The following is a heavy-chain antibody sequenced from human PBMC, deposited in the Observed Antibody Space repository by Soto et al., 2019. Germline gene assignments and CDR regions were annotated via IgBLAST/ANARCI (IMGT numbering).Heavy chain of an antibody. Sequence: QVQLVESGGGVVQPGRSLRLSCVASGFIFSSYGMHWVRQAPGKGLEWVAVVWSDGSNEFYADSVKGRFTISRDNSKKTLFLQMNSLRAEDTDVYYCAKMVGVSVAAAGFDLWGQGTLVTVSS. D-gene: IGHD6-13*01. CDR3: AKMVGVSVAAAGFDL. J-gene: IGHJ4*02. CDR1: GFIFSSYG. V-gene: IGHV3-33*06. CDR2: VWSDGSNE.